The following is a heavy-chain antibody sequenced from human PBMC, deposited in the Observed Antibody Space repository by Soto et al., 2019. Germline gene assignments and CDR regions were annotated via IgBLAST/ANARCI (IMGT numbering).Heavy chain of an antibody. CDR2: ISWNSGSI. CDR3: ANLKDYGGNRDAFDI. Sequence: EVQLVESGGGLVQPGRSLRLSCAASGFTFDDYAMHWVRQAPGKGLEWVSGISWNSGSIGYADSVKGRFTISRDNAKNSLYLQMNSLRAEDTALYYCANLKDYGGNRDAFDIWGQGTMVTVSS. J-gene: IGHJ3*02. D-gene: IGHD4-17*01. CDR1: GFTFDDYA. V-gene: IGHV3-9*01.